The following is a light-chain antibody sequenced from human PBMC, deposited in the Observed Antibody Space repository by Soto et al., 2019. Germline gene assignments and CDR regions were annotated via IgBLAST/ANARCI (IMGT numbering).Light chain of an antibody. Sequence: EIVMTQSPATLSVSPGERAALSCRASQSVSNNVAWYQQKPGQAPRVVIYAASMRATGIPARFSGRGSGTEFTLTISSLQSEDFAVYYCQHYNDWPPWTFGQGTKVELK. CDR2: AAS. V-gene: IGKV3-15*01. J-gene: IGKJ1*01. CDR3: QHYNDWPPWT. CDR1: QSVSNN.